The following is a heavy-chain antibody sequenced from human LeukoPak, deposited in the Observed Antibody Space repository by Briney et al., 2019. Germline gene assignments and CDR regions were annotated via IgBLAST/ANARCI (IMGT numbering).Heavy chain of an antibody. CDR3: AKDPQYVLLWFGELPQRGFDY. Sequence: PGGSLRLSCAASGFTFSSYAMSWVCQAPGKGLEWVSAISGSGGSTYYADSVKGRFTISRDNSKNTLYLQMNSLRAEDTAVYYCAKDPQYVLLWFGELPQRGFDYWGQGTLVTVSS. CDR1: GFTFSSYA. V-gene: IGHV3-23*01. J-gene: IGHJ4*02. CDR2: ISGSGGST. D-gene: IGHD3-10*01.